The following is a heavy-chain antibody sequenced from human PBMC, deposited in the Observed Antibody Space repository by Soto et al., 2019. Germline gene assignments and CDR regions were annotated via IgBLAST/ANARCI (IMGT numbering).Heavy chain of an antibody. D-gene: IGHD1-26*01. CDR1: GGSISRYY. V-gene: IGHV4-59*08. J-gene: IGHJ4*02. CDR2: IYYSGST. Sequence: ETLSLTCTVSGGSISRYYWSWIRQPPGKGLEWIGYIYYSGSTNYNPSLKSRVTISVDTSKNQFSLKLSSVTAADTAVYYCARHGHRAKIDYWGQGTLVTVSS. CDR3: ARHGHRAKIDY.